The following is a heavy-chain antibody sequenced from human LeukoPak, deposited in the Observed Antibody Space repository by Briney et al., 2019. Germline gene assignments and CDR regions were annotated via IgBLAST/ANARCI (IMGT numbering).Heavy chain of an antibody. D-gene: IGHD4-17*01. CDR3: ARGDCGDNLYYYGMDV. CDR2: ISAYNGNT. Sequence: GASVRVSCKASGYTFTSYGISWVRQAPGQGLEWMGWISAYNGNTNYAQKLQGRVTMTTDTSTSTAYMELRSLRSDDTAVYYCARGDCGDNLYYYGMDVWGQGTTVTVSS. CDR1: GYTFTSYG. V-gene: IGHV1-18*01. J-gene: IGHJ6*02.